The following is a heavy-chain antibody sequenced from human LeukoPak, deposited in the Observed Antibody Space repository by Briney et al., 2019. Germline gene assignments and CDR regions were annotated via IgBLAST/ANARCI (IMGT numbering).Heavy chain of an antibody. D-gene: IGHD3-10*01. Sequence: GASVKVSCKASGYTFTSYDISWVRQAPGQGLEWMGGIIPIFGTANYAQKFQGRVTITADKSTSTAYMELSSLRSEDTAVYYCARGAPYGSGSYPHYYYMDVWGKGTTVTVSS. CDR2: IIPIFGTA. J-gene: IGHJ6*03. CDR1: GYTFTSYD. CDR3: ARGAPYGSGSYPHYYYMDV. V-gene: IGHV1-69*06.